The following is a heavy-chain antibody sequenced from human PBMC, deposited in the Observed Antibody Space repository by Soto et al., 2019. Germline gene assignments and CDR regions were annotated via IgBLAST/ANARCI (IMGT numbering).Heavy chain of an antibody. CDR3: ASLSGYYYYGMDV. J-gene: IGHJ6*02. CDR2: MYHSGST. V-gene: IGHV4-30-2*01. Sequence: SETLSLTCAVSGGSISSGGYSWSWIRQPPGKGLEWIGYMYHSGSTYYNPSLKSRVTISIDRSKNQFSLKLSSVTAADTAVYYCASLSGYYYYGMDVWGQGTTVTVSS. D-gene: IGHD3-22*01. CDR1: GGSISSGGYS.